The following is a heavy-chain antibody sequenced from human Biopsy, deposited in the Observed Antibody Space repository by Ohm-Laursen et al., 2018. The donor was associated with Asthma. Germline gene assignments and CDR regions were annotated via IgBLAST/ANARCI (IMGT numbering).Heavy chain of an antibody. V-gene: IGHV2-70*04. Sequence: TQTLTLTCTLSGLSLSKTGMRVSWIRQPPGKALEWLARIVWDDDKFYIASLKARLTISKDTSKNQVVLTMTTMDPVDTATYYCAREQQLGNFDYWGQGTLVTVSS. D-gene: IGHD6-13*01. CDR1: GLSLSKTGMR. J-gene: IGHJ4*02. CDR2: IVWDDDK. CDR3: AREQQLGNFDY.